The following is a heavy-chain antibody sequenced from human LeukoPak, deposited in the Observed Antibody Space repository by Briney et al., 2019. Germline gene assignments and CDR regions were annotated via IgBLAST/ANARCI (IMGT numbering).Heavy chain of an antibody. J-gene: IGHJ3*02. CDR2: IIPIFATA. CDR1: GGTFSSYA. Sequence: SVKVSCKASGGTFSSYAISWVRQAPGQGLEWMGGIIPIFATANYAQKFQGRVTITTDESTRTAYMELSSLRSEDTAVYYCVRSSSWTDAFDIWGQGTMVTVSS. CDR3: VRSSSWTDAFDI. D-gene: IGHD6-13*01. V-gene: IGHV1-69*05.